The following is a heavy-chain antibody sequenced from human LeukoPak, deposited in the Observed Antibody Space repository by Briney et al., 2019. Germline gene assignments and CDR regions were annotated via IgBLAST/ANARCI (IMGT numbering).Heavy chain of an antibody. D-gene: IGHD1-26*01. CDR3: ARTQSQSGSYRYYFGY. CDR2: IYYVSNT. J-gene: IGHJ4*02. Sequence: PSETLSLTCTVSGASVGSAGYQWSWIRQPPGGGLEWLGYIYYVSNTNYNPSLKSRVTMSVDPSKNQFSLKLNSVTAADTAVYYCARTQSQSGSYRYYFGYWGQGTLVTVSS. CDR1: GASVGSAGYQ. V-gene: IGHV4-61*08.